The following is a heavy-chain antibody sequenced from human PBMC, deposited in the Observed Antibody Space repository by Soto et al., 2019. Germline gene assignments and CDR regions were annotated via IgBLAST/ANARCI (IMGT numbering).Heavy chain of an antibody. CDR2: INHSGST. J-gene: IGHJ4*02. V-gene: IGHV4-34*01. D-gene: IGHD3-10*01. CDR3: ARDNITGLFDY. Sequence: QVQLQQWGAGLLKPSETLSLTCAVYGGSFSGYYWTWIRQPPGTGLEWIGEINHSGSTNYNPSLTSRVTISGETSKNQFSLKLISVIAGDTAVYYCARDNITGLFDYWGQGTLVTVTS. CDR1: GGSFSGYY.